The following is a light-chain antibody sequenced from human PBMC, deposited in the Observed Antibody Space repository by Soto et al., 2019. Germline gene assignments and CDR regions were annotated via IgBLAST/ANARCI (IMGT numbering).Light chain of an antibody. V-gene: IGLV1-40*01. CDR1: SSNIGAPYD. J-gene: IGLJ3*02. CDR3: QTYDISLSGSWV. Sequence: QPVLTQPPSVSGAPGQGVTISCTGSSSNIGAPYDVHWYQHLPGTAPKLLIYGNNNRPSGVPDRFSGSKSGTSASLAITGLQAEDEGDYYCQTYDISLSGSWVFGGGTKLTVL. CDR2: GNN.